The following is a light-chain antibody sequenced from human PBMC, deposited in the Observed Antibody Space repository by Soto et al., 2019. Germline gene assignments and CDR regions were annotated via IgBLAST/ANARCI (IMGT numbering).Light chain of an antibody. J-gene: IGKJ5*01. Sequence: EVWLTESPVSLSLSPFEXWXPGXGASQSFRGLLAWYQQKPGQAPRLLIYDAYNRATGIPPRFSGSGSGTDFTLTISSLEPEDSAVYYCQQRHMWPITFGQGTRLQI. CDR1: QSFRGL. CDR2: DAY. V-gene: IGKV3-11*01. CDR3: QQRHMWPIT.